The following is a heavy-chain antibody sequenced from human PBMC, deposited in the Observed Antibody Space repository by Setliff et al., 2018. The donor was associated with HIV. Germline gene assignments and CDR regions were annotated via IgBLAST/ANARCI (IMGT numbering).Heavy chain of an antibody. CDR1: GFTFSSYA. Sequence: GGSLRLSCASSGFTFSSYAMTWVRQAPGKGLECVAVISGSGGDTYYADSVKGRFVISREKSKSTLYLQMNSLRAEGTAVYYCAKKTAAYTSGSWLHYWGQGTLVTSPQ. V-gene: IGHV3-23*01. CDR3: AKKTAAYTSGSWLHY. J-gene: IGHJ4*02. CDR2: ISGSGGDT. D-gene: IGHD3-10*01.